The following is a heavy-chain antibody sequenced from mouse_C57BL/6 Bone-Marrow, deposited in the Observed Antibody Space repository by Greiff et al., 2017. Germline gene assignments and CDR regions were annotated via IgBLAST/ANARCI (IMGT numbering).Heavy chain of an antibody. CDR1: GFTFSDYG. D-gene: IGHD2-5*01. CDR3: ARYSNYFDY. Sequence: VQLQQSGGGLVKPGGSLKLSCAASGFTFSDYGMHWVRQAPEKGLEWVAYISRGSSTIYYADTVKGRFTISRDNAKNTLFLQMTSLRSEDTAMYYCARYSNYFDYWGQGTTLTVSS. CDR2: ISRGSSTI. J-gene: IGHJ2*01. V-gene: IGHV5-17*01.